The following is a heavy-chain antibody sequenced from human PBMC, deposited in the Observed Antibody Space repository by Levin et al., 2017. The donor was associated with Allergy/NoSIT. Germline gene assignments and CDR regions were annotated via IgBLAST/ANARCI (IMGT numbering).Heavy chain of an antibody. CDR2: ISSSSSTI. D-gene: IGHD6-19*01. V-gene: IGHV3-48*01. Sequence: PGGSLRLSCAASGFTFSSYSMNWVRQAPGKGLEWVSYISSSSSTIYYADSVKGRFTISRDNAKNSLYLQMNSLRAEDTAVYYCARDLKGGGWNFDYWGQGTLVTVSS. CDR3: ARDLKGGGWNFDY. J-gene: IGHJ4*02. CDR1: GFTFSSYS.